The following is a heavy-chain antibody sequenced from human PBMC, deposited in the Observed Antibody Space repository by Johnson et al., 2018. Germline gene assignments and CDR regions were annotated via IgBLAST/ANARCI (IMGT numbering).Heavy chain of an antibody. CDR3: AKGQWLDEY. CDR2: IQQDGSEK. V-gene: IGHV3-7*01. D-gene: IGHD6-19*01. J-gene: IGHJ4*02. Sequence: VQLVESGGGLVQPGGSLRLSCGASGLTFSRYWMSWVRQAPGKGLEWVANIQQDGSEKYHVDSVTGRFTLSRDNAKNSLSLQMNGLRAEDTAVDYCAKGQWLDEYWGQGTLVTVSS. CDR1: GLTFSRYW.